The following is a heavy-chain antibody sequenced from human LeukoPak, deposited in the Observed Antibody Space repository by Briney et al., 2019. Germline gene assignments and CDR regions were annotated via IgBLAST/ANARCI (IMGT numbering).Heavy chain of an antibody. V-gene: IGHV1-18*01. CDR1: GYTFTSYG. CDR2: ISAYNGNT. CDR3: ARDRGIAVAGDNFDY. J-gene: IGHJ4*02. Sequence: ASVKVSCKASGYTFTSYGISWVRQAPGQGLEWMGWISAYNGNTNYAQKLQGRVTMTTDTSTSTAYTELRSLRSDDTAVYYCARDRGIAVAGDNFDYWGQGTLVTVSS. D-gene: IGHD6-19*01.